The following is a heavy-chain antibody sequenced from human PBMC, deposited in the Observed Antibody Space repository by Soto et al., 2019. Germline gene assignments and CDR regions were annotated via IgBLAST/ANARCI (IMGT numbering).Heavy chain of an antibody. V-gene: IGHV4-4*02. D-gene: IGHD1-26*01. Sequence: QVQLQESGPALVRPSGTLSLTCVVSGASIGSENWSNWVRQTPGKGLEWIGEIYHSGNTNYNPSRKTRVTLSVDKSQNQFSLKLTSATAADTAVYFCARGGSDEAMFDFWGQGTLITVAS. CDR1: GASIGSENW. CDR3: ARGGSDEAMFDF. J-gene: IGHJ4*02. CDR2: IYHSGNT.